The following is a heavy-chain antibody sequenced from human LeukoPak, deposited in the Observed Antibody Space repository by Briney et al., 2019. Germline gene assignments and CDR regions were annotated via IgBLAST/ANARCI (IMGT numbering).Heavy chain of an antibody. D-gene: IGHD3-10*01. CDR3: AKDMSVVLDYYGSVPYYYYYGMDV. CDR1: GFTVSSNY. V-gene: IGHV3-53*05. Sequence: GGSLRLSCAASGFTVSSNYMSWVRRAPGKGLEWVSVIYSGGSTDYADSVKGRFTISRDNSKNTLYLQMNSLRAEDTAVYYCAKDMSVVLDYYGSVPYYYYYGMDVWGQGTTVTVSS. CDR2: IYSGGST. J-gene: IGHJ6*02.